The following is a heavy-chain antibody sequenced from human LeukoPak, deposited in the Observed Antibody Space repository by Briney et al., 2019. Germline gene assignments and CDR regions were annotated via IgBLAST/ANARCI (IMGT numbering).Heavy chain of an antibody. J-gene: IGHJ4*02. CDR1: GFTFSNFA. CDR3: AREIGGTTGFDY. CDR2: ISGSGTSI. Sequence: GGSLRLSCAASGFTFSNFAVVWVRQAPGKGLEWVCAISGSGTSIYYADSVRGRFTISRDNAKNSLYLQMNSLRAEDTAVYYCAREIGGTTGFDYWGQGTLVTVSS. D-gene: IGHD3-16*01. V-gene: IGHV3-23*01.